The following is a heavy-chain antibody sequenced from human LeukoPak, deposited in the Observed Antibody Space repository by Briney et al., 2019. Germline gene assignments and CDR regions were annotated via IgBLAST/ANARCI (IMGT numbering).Heavy chain of an antibody. Sequence: ASVKVSCTASGYTFTSNYIHWVRQAPGQGLEWMGWINPNSGGTNYAQKFQGWVTMTRDTSISTAYMELSRLRSDDTAVYYCARGSSGWDSEDGMDVWGQGTTVTVSS. D-gene: IGHD6-19*01. CDR2: INPNSGGT. CDR3: ARGSSGWDSEDGMDV. J-gene: IGHJ6*02. V-gene: IGHV1-2*04. CDR1: GYTFTSNY.